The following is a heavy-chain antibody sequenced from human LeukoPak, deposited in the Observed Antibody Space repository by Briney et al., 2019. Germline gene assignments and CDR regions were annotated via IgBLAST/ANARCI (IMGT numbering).Heavy chain of an antibody. Sequence: GGSLRLSCAASGFTFSSYAMTWVRQAPGKGLEWISAISGSGYSTYYADSMKGRFTISRDNSKNTLYLQMNSLRAEDTAVYYCAKSGATSTSWCDHWGQGALVTVSS. CDR2: ISGSGYST. CDR3: AKSGATSTSWCDH. CDR1: GFTFSSYA. V-gene: IGHV3-23*01. D-gene: IGHD1-26*01. J-gene: IGHJ5*02.